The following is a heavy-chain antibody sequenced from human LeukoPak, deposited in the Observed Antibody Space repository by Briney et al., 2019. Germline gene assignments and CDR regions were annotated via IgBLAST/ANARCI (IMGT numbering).Heavy chain of an antibody. CDR1: RFTFSGYA. D-gene: IGHD6-19*01. V-gene: IGHV3-23*01. J-gene: IGHJ5*02. CDR3: AKGSGSGWYGWFDP. Sequence: PGGSLRLSCAASRFTFSGYAMYWVRQAPGKGLEWVSCIYASGVNTYYADSVKGRFTISRDNSRNTLYLQMNSLRAEDTAVYYCAKGSGSGWYGWFDPWGQGTLVTVSS. CDR2: IYASGVNT.